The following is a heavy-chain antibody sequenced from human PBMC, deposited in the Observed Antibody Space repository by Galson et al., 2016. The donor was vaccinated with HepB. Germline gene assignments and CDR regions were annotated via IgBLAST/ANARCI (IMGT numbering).Heavy chain of an antibody. CDR2: IWYDGSDK. CDR1: GFTFSSFG. J-gene: IGHJ4*02. CDR3: AKGGPAYSYGYFDY. V-gene: IGHV3-33*06. D-gene: IGHD5-18*01. Sequence: SLRLSCAASGFTFSSFGVHWVRQAPGKGLEWVAVIWYDGSDKYYADSVKGRFTISRDNSKNTLYLQMNSLRAEDTAMYYCAKGGPAYSYGYFDYWGQGTLVTVSS.